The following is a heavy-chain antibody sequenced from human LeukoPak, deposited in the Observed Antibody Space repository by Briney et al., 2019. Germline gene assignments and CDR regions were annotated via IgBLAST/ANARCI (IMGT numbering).Heavy chain of an antibody. D-gene: IGHD6-13*01. Sequence: ASVKVSCKASGYTFTSYAMHWVRQAPGQRLEWMGWINAGNGNTKYSQKFQGRVTITRDTSASTAYMELSSLRSEDTAVYCCAREGQQLDIDYWGQGTLVTVSS. CDR1: GYTFTSYA. CDR2: INAGNGNT. CDR3: AREGQQLDIDY. J-gene: IGHJ4*02. V-gene: IGHV1-3*01.